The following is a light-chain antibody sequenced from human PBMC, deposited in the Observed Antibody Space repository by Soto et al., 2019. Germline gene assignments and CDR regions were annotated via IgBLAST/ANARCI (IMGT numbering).Light chain of an antibody. J-gene: IGKJ3*01. CDR3: QKYKSAPYP. CDR2: DAS. Sequence: DIQMTQSPSSLSASIGDRVTITCRASHGISYSLAWYQQKPGKGPRLLIYDASTLQSGVPSLFSGSGSGTDFTLTINCLKPEDGATYYCQKYKSAPYPFGTGTNVDIK. V-gene: IGKV1-27*01. CDR1: HGISYS.